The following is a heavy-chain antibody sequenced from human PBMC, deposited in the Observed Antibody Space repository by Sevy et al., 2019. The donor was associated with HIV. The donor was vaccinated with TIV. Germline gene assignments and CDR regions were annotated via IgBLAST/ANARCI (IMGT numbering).Heavy chain of an antibody. CDR3: ARGPYYYDSSGPINDAFDI. Sequence: GGSLRLSCAASGLTFSSYDMHWLRQATGNGLEWVSSIGTAGDTYYPGSVKGRFTISRENAKNSLYLQMNSLRAGDTAVYYCARGPYYYDSSGPINDAFDISGQGTMVTVSS. D-gene: IGHD3-22*01. J-gene: IGHJ3*02. CDR1: GLTFSSYD. CDR2: IGTAGDT. V-gene: IGHV3-13*01.